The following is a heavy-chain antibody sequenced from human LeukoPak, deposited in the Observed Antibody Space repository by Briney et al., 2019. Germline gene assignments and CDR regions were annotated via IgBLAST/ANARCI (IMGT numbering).Heavy chain of an antibody. CDR2: ISSSSSYI. J-gene: IGHJ5*02. CDR1: GFTFSSYS. V-gene: IGHV3-21*01. D-gene: IGHD6-19*01. CDR3: AREEQWLVQPPVVSWFDP. Sequence: GRSLRLSCAASGFTFSSYSMNWVRQAPGKGLEWVSSISSSSSYIYYADSVKGRFTISRDNAKNSLYLQMNSLRAEDTAVYYCAREEQWLVQPPVVSWFDPWGQGTLVTVSS.